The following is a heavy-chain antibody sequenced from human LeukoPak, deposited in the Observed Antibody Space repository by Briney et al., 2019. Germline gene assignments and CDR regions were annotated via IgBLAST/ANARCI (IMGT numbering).Heavy chain of an antibody. V-gene: IGHV4-4*07. CDR3: ARGVRKWLPIAHYYYYGMDV. Sequence: SETLSLTCTVSGGSISSYYWSWIRQPAGKGLEWIGRIYTSGSTNYNPSLKSRVTMSVDTSKNQFSLKLSSVTAADTAVYYCARGVRKWLPIAHYYYYGMDVWGQGTTVTVS. CDR1: GGSISSYY. D-gene: IGHD5-12*01. J-gene: IGHJ6*02. CDR2: IYTSGST.